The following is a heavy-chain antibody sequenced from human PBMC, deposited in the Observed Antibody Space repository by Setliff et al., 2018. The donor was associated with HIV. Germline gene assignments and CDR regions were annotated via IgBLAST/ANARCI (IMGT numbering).Heavy chain of an antibody. J-gene: IGHJ1*01. Sequence: ASVKVSCKASGYTFTSYYMHWVRQAPGQGLEWMGIINPSSGSTTYSQKFQGRVTMTRDTSTSTVYMELSSLRSGDTAVYYCARDPAPSSSASYFQHWGQGTQVTVSS. CDR3: ARDPAPSSSASYFQH. D-gene: IGHD6-6*01. CDR1: GYTFTSYY. CDR2: INPSSGST. V-gene: IGHV1-46*01.